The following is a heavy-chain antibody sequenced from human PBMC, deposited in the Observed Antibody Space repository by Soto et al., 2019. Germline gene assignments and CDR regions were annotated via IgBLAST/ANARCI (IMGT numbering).Heavy chain of an antibody. Sequence: DVQLVKSGGGLIQPGGYLRLSCAASGITATNGHMNWVRQAPGKGLEWVSVIYSDDNTNYADAVNGRFTISRDTSKNTVYLQMNSLRAEDTAVYYCARDSNGDKYFDFWDQGSRVTDSS. CDR3: ARDSNGDKYFDF. D-gene: IGHD4-17*01. V-gene: IGHV3-53*01. J-gene: IGHJ4*02. CDR1: GITATNGH. CDR2: IYSDDNT.